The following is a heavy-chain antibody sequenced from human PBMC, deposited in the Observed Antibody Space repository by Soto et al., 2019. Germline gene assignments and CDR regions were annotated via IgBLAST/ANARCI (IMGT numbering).Heavy chain of an antibody. CDR3: ARTLGGRLLFDY. D-gene: IGHD2-21*02. Sequence: PLELRSVTCSVSGGAIISYYWSCIRHPPGKGLEWIGYIHYSGITNYNFSLKSRVSISVDTSKNQFSLKLSSVTAADTAVYYCARTLGGRLLFDYWGQGTLVTSPQ. V-gene: IGHV4-59*08. CDR1: GGAIISYY. J-gene: IGHJ4*02. CDR2: IHYSGIT.